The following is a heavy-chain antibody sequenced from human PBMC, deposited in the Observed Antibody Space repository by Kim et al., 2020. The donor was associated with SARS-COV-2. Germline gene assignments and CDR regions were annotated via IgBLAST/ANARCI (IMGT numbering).Heavy chain of an antibody. CDR2: ISSNGGST. D-gene: IGHD5-12*01. CDR1: GFTFSSYA. CDR3: VKENHIVATMGDAFDI. J-gene: IGHJ3*02. V-gene: IGHV3-64D*09. Sequence: GGSLRLSCSASGFTFSSYAMHWVRQAPGKGLEYVSAISSNGGSTYYADSVKGRFTISRDNSKNTLYLQMSSLRAEDTAVYYCVKENHIVATMGDAFDIWGQGTMVTVSS.